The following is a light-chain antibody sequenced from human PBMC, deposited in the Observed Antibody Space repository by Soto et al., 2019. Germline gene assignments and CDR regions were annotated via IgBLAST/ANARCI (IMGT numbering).Light chain of an antibody. CDR2: GAF. CDR1: QSVSSN. J-gene: IGKJ1*01. V-gene: IGKV3-15*01. Sequence: ETVMTQSPATLSVSPGERATLSCRASQSVSSNLAWYQQKPGQAPRLLIYGAFTRATDIPARFSGSGSGTEFTLTISSLQSEDFAVYYCQQYNDWPPRWTFGQGTKVEIK. CDR3: QQYNDWPPRWT.